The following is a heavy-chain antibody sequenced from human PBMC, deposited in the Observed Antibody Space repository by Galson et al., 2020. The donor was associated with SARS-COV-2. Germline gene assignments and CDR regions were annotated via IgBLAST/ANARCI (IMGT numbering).Heavy chain of an antibody. J-gene: IGHJ5*02. CDR3: ATLKGRAAAGWFDP. V-gene: IGHV1-24*01. CDR2: FDPEDGET. D-gene: IGHD6-13*01. CDR1: GYTLTELS. Sequence: ASVKVSCKVSGYTLTELSMHWVRQAPGKGLEWMGGFDPEDGETIYAQKFQGRVTMTEDTSTDTAYMELSSLRSEDTAVYYCATLKGRAAAGWFDPWGQGTLVTVSS.